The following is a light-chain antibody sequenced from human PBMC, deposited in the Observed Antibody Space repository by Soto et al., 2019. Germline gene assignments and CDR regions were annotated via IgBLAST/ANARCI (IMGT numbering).Light chain of an antibody. CDR2: KAS. CDR3: QQYNSYPWT. Sequence: DIQMTQSPSSLSASVGDRVTITCQASQDIKNYLNWYQQKPGKAPKLLIYKASSLESGVPSRFSGSGSGTEFTLTISSLQPDDFATYYCQQYNSYPWTFGQGTKVDIK. CDR1: QDIKNY. V-gene: IGKV1-5*03. J-gene: IGKJ1*01.